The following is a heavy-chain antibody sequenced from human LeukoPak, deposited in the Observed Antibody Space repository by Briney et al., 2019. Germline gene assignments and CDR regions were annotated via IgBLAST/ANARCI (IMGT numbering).Heavy chain of an antibody. J-gene: IGHJ4*02. V-gene: IGHV4-31*03. CDR3: ARGGSYYDSSGYYESRLFDY. CDR2: IYYSGST. D-gene: IGHD3-22*01. CDR1: GGSISSCGYY. Sequence: PSQTLSLTCTVSGGSISSCGYYWSWIRQHPGKGLKWIGYIYYSGSTYYNPSLKSRVTISVDTSKNQFSLKLSSVTAADTAVYYCARGGSYYDSSGYYESRLFDYWGQGTLVTVSS.